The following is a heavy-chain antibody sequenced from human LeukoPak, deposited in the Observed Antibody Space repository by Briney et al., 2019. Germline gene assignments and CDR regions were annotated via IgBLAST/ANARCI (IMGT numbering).Heavy chain of an antibody. J-gene: IGHJ4*02. CDR2: ISGSGGST. CDR1: RFTFSSYA. V-gene: IGHV3-23*01. CDR3: AKLGYYDFWSGYLVFDY. D-gene: IGHD3-3*01. Sequence: GGSLRLSCAASRFTFSSYAMSWVRQAPGKGLEWVSAISGSGGSTYYADSVRGRLTLSRDNSKNTLYLQMNSLRAEDTAVYYCAKLGYYDFWSGYLVFDYWGQGTLVTVSS.